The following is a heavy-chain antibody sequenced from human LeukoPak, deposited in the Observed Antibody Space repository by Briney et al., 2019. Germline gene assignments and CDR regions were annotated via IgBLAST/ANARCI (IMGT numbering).Heavy chain of an antibody. V-gene: IGHV4-4*07. D-gene: IGHD6-13*01. J-gene: IGHJ5*02. CDR2: IYSSGST. CDR3: AKGGSSWYNWFDP. Sequence: PSETLSLTCTVSGGSISGYYWSWIRQSAGKGLEWIGRIYSSGSTNYNPSLKSRVTMSIDTSKNQFSLNLSSVTAADTAMYYCAKGGSSWYNWFDPWGQGTLVTVSS. CDR1: GGSISGYY.